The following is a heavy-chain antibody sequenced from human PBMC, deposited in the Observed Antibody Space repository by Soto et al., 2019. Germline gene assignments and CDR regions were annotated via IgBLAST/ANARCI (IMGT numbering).Heavy chain of an antibody. CDR1: GFTFSSSS. CDR2: ISSSSSTI. J-gene: IGHJ4*02. Sequence: PGGSLRLSCAASGFTFSSSSMNWVRQAPGKGLEWVSYISSSSSTIYYADSVKGRFTISRDNAKSSLYLHMNSLRAEDTAGYYRARLSPPLDDWGQGTLVIVA. V-gene: IGHV3-48*01. CDR3: ARLSPPLDD.